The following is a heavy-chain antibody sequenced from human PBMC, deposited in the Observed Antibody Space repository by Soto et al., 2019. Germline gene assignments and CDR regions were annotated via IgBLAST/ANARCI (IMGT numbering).Heavy chain of an antibody. CDR3: AKDLNGYRGSDSCPFLDS. V-gene: IGHV3-23*01. CDR1: GFTFDSYA. J-gene: IGHJ4*02. Sequence: GGSLRLSCAASGFTFDSYAMTWVRQAPGKGLEWVSTISGSGGKTYYADSVKGRFTVSRDNSRTTVYLQRNSLRAEDTAIYYCAKDLNGYRGSDSCPFLDSWGQGTLVTVSS. D-gene: IGHD1-26*01. CDR2: ISGSGGKT.